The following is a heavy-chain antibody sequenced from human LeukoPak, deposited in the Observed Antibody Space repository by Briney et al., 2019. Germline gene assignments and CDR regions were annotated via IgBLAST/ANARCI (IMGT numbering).Heavy chain of an antibody. D-gene: IGHD1-26*01. CDR3: ARGRGWVDY. Sequence: PGGSLRLSCAASGFTFSNAWMSWVRQAPGKGLEWVGRIKSKTDGGTTDYAAPVKGRFTISRDNAKSSLYLQLNSLRAEDTAMYYCARGRGWVDYWGQGTLVTVSS. J-gene: IGHJ4*02. CDR2: IKSKTDGGTT. CDR1: GFTFSNAW. V-gene: IGHV3-15*01.